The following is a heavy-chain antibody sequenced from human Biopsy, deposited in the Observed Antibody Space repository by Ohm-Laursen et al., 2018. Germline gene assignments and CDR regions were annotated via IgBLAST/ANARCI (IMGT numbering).Heavy chain of an antibody. D-gene: IGHD2-15*01. CDR1: GYTFTTYD. V-gene: IGHV1-69*04. CDR3: ARDCNGDNCGVDF. Sequence: SSVKVSCKASGYTFTTYDINWVRQAPGQGLECMGRIIPLIGLTNYAQKFQGRVTITADKFTNTVYMELSSLRSDDTAVYFCARDCNGDNCGVDFWGQGTLVTVS. J-gene: IGHJ4*02. CDR2: IIPLIGLT.